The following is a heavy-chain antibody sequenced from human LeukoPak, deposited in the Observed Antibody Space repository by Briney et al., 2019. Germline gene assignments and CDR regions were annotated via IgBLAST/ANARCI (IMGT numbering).Heavy chain of an antibody. D-gene: IGHD6-6*01. J-gene: IGHJ3*02. Sequence: PGGSLRLSCAASGFTFDDYAMHWVRQAPGKGLEWVSGISWNSGSIGYADSVKGRFTISRDNAKNSLYLQMNSLRAEDTAVYYCARARIAARRDAFDIWGQGTMVTVSS. CDR2: ISWNSGSI. V-gene: IGHV3-9*01. CDR3: ARARIAARRDAFDI. CDR1: GFTFDDYA.